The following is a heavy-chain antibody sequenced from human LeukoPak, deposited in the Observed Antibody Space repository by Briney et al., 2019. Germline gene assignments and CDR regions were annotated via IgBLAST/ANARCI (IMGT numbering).Heavy chain of an antibody. Sequence: SVKVSCKASGGTFSSYAISWVRQAPGQGLEWMGRIIPIFGTANYAQRFQGRVTITTDESTSTAYMELSSLRSEDTAVYYCARGTIFGVVPYYYYMDVWGKGTTVTVSS. CDR2: IIPIFGTA. CDR3: ARGTIFGVVPYYYYMDV. D-gene: IGHD3-3*01. V-gene: IGHV1-69*05. J-gene: IGHJ6*03. CDR1: GGTFSSYA.